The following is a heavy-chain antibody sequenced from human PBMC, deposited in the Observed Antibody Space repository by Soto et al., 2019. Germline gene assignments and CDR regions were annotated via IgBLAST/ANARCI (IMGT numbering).Heavy chain of an antibody. D-gene: IGHD2-15*01. V-gene: IGHV3-23*01. J-gene: IGHJ4*02. CDR3: AKDYTVAADPSSVILIDY. CDR1: GFTFNHYA. CDR2: IIANGGT. Sequence: PGGSLRLSCAASGFTFNHYAMSWVRQAPGKGLEWVSIIIANGGTFYADSVKGRFTISRDNSKNTVYLQMSSLRVEDTAIYYCAKDYTVAADPSSVILIDYWGQGALVTVSS.